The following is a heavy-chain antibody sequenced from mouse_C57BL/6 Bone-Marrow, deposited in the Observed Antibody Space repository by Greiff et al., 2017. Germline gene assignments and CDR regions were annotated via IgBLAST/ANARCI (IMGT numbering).Heavy chain of an antibody. D-gene: IGHD2-2*01. J-gene: IGHJ4*01. CDR3: ARWLSYAMDY. Sequence: QVQLQQSGADLARPGASVKMSCKASGYTFTSYTMHWVKQRPGQGLEWIGYINPSSGYTKYNQKFKDKATLTADKSSSTAYMQLSSLTSEDSAVYYCARWLSYAMDYWGQGTSVTVSS. CDR1: GYTFTSYT. V-gene: IGHV1-4*01. CDR2: INPSSGYT.